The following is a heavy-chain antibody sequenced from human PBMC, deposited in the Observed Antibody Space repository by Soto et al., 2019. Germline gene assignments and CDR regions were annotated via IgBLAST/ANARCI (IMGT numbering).Heavy chain of an antibody. CDR3: ARFYGDYTNWFDP. CDR2: IYHSGST. D-gene: IGHD4-17*01. J-gene: IGHJ5*02. Sequence: QLQLQESGSGLVKPSQTLSLTCAVSGGSISSGGYSWSWIRQPPGKGLEWIGYIYHSGSTYYNPSLQGRVTISVDRSKNQFSLNLNSVTAADTAVYYWARFYGDYTNWFDPWGQGTLVTVSS. V-gene: IGHV4-30-2*01. CDR1: GGSISSGGYS.